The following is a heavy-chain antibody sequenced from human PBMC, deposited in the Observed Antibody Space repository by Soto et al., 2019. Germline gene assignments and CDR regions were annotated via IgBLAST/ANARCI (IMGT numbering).Heavy chain of an antibody. V-gene: IGHV1-46*01. CDR1: GYTFTSYY. CDR2: INPSGGST. J-gene: IGHJ4*02. Sequence: QVQLVQSGAEVKKPGASVKVSCKASGYTFTSYYMNWVRQAPGQGLEWMGRINPSGGSTSYAQKFQGRVTMTRDTSTSTVYMELSSLRSEDTAVYYCARVEGSSWYDYWGQGTLVTVSS. D-gene: IGHD6-13*01. CDR3: ARVEGSSWYDY.